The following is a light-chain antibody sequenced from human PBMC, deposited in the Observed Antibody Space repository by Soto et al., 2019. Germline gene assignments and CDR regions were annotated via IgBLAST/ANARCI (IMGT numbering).Light chain of an antibody. CDR3: CSYAGNPYV. CDR2: GGS. J-gene: IGLJ1*01. CDR1: SSDVGSYNS. V-gene: IGLV2-23*01. Sequence: QSALTQTACVSGAPGQSIAISCTGTSSDVGSYNSVSWYQQHPGKAPKLMIYGGSKRPSGVSDRFSGSKSGNTASLTISGLQAEDEADYYCCSYAGNPYVFGTGTKVTVL.